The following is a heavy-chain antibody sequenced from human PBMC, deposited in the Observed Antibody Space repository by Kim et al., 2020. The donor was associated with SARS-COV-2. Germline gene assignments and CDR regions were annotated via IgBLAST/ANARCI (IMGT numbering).Heavy chain of an antibody. V-gene: IGHV4-39*01. CDR3: ASLPKVWPYDSSVEHY. CDR2: IYYSGST. J-gene: IGHJ4*02. Sequence: SETLSLTCTVSGGSISSSSYYWGWIRQPPGKGLEWIGSIYYSGSTYYNPSLKSRVTISVDTSKNQFSLKLSSVTAADTAVYYCASLPKVWPYDSSVEHYWGQGTLVTVSS. CDR1: GGSISSSSYY. D-gene: IGHD3-22*01.